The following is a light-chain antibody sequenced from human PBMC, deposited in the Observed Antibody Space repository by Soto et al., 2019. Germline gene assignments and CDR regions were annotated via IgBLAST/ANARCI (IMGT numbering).Light chain of an antibody. CDR2: DVS. CDR1: SSDVGGYNY. V-gene: IGLV2-14*01. CDR3: SSYISSKV. J-gene: IGLJ2*01. Sequence: QSVLTQPASVSGSPGQSITISCTGTSSDVGGYNYVSWYQQHPGKAPKLMIYDVSNRPSGVSNRFSGSKSGNTASLTISGLQAEDEADYYCSSYISSKVFGGGTKLTVL.